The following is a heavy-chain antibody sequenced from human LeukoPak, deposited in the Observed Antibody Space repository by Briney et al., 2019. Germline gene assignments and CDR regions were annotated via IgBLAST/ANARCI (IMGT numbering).Heavy chain of an antibody. V-gene: IGHV4-39*07. Sequence: SETLSLTCTVSGGSISSSSYYWGWIRQPPGKGLEWIGSIYYSGSTYYNPSLKSRFTISVDTSKNQFSLKLSSVTAADTAVYYCAKDLLMGATYPFDAFDIWGQGTMVTVSS. CDR3: AKDLLMGATYPFDAFDI. J-gene: IGHJ3*02. CDR1: GGSISSSSYY. CDR2: IYYSGST. D-gene: IGHD1-26*01.